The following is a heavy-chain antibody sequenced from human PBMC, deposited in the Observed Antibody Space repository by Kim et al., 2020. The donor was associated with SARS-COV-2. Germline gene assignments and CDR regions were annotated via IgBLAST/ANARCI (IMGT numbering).Heavy chain of an antibody. V-gene: IGHV3-74*01. Sequence: GGSLRLSCAASGFTFSSYWMHWVRQAPGKGLVWVSRINSDGSSTSYADSVKGRFTISRDNAKNTLYLQMNSLRAEDTAVYYCARDLHYDFWSGYYYYYYMDVWGKGTTVTVSS. CDR1: GFTFSSYW. D-gene: IGHD3-3*01. CDR2: INSDGSST. J-gene: IGHJ6*03. CDR3: ARDLHYDFWSGYYYYYYMDV.